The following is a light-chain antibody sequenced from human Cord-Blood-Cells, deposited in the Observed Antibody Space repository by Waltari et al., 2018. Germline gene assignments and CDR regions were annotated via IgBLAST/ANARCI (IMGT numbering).Light chain of an antibody. J-gene: IGKJ2*01. V-gene: IGKV4-1*01. Sequence: DIVMTQSPDSLAVYLGERATINRKSSQSVLYSSNNKNYLDWYQQKPGQPPKLLIYWASTRESGVPDRFSGSGSGTDFTLTISSLQAEDVAVYYCQQYYSTPYTFGQGTKLEIK. CDR1: QSVLYSSNNKNY. CDR3: QQYYSTPYT. CDR2: WAS.